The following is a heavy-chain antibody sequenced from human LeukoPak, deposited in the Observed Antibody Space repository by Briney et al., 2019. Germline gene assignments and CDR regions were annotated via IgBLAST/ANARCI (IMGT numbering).Heavy chain of an antibody. V-gene: IGHV1-18*01. CDR3: ARDSRARIQLWFYDY. D-gene: IGHD5-18*01. Sequence: ASVKVSCKASGYTFTSYGISWVRQAPGQGLEWMGWISAYNGNTNYAQKLQGRVTMTTDTSTSTAYMELRSLRSDDTALYYCARDSRARIQLWFYDYWGQGPLVSVSS. CDR2: ISAYNGNT. J-gene: IGHJ4*02. CDR1: GYTFTSYG.